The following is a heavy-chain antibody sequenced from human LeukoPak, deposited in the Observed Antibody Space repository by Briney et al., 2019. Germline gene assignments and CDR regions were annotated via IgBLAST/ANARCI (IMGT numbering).Heavy chain of an antibody. J-gene: IGHJ4*02. CDR2: IKSKTDGGTT. D-gene: IGHD3-10*01. Sequence: GGSLRLSCAASGFTFSNAWMSWVRQAPGKGLEWVGRIKSKTDGGTTDYAAPVKGRFTISRDDSKNTLYLQMNSLKTEDTAVYYCTTGTTMVRGIAPNVDYWGQGTLVTVSS. V-gene: IGHV3-15*01. CDR3: TTGTTMVRGIAPNVDY. CDR1: GFTFSNAW.